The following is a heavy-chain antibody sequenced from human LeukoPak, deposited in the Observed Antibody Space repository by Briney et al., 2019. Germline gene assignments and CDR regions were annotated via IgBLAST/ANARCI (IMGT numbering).Heavy chain of an antibody. J-gene: IGHJ6*02. CDR1: GFTFSSYA. CDR3: ATFPGPYYYGMDV. Sequence: GGSLRLSCAASGFTFSSYAMHWVRQAPGKGLEYVSAISSNGGSTYYANSVKGRFTISRDNSKNTLYLQMGSLRAEDTAVYYCATFPGPYYYGMDVWGQGTTVTVSS. CDR2: ISSNGGST. D-gene: IGHD2/OR15-2a*01. V-gene: IGHV3-64*01.